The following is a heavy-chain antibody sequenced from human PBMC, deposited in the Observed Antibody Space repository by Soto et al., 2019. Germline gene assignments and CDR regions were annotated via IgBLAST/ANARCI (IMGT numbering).Heavy chain of an antibody. CDR3: ARAPFLKNYDFWSGYYRGDYYYYSMDV. CDR2: INHSGST. V-gene: IGHV4-34*01. D-gene: IGHD3-3*01. CDR1: GGSFSGYY. J-gene: IGHJ6*02. Sequence: SETLSLTCAVYGGSFSGYYWSWIRQPPGKGLEWIGEINHSGSTNYNPSLKSRVTISVDTSKNQFSLKLSSVTAADTAVYYCARAPFLKNYDFWSGYYRGDYYYYSMDVWGQGTTVTVSS.